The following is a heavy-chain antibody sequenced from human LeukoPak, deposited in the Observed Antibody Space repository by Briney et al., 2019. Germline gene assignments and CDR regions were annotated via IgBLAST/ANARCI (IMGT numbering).Heavy chain of an antibody. D-gene: IGHD5-12*01. CDR2: ISGSDV. CDR1: GSTFSDYY. V-gene: IGHV3-11*04. J-gene: IGHJ4*02. CDR3: ARSSILATRCFDY. Sequence: GGSLRLSCAASGSTFSDYYMSWIRQTPGKGLEWISYISGSDVYADSVKGRFTISRDNAKNSLYLQMNSLRVEDTAVYYCARSSILATRCFDYWGQGTLVTVSS.